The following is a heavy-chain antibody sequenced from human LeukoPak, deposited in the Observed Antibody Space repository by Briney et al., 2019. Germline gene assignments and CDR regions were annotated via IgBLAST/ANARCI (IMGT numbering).Heavy chain of an antibody. CDR1: GGSVNSGSYY. J-gene: IGHJ4*02. V-gene: IGHV4-61*01. CDR2: VYYSGST. Sequence: PSETLSLTCTVSGGSVNSGSYYWGWIRQPPGKGLEWIGVVYYSGSTSYNPSLKSRVTISLDTSKNQFSLNLSSVTAADTAVYYCAGKIRDSEVDYWGQGTLVIVSS. CDR3: AGKIRDSEVDY. D-gene: IGHD3-10*01.